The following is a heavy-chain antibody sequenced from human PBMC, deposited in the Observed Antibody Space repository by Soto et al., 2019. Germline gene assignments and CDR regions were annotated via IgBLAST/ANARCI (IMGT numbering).Heavy chain of an antibody. CDR2: IWYDGSNK. V-gene: IGHV3-33*01. D-gene: IGHD3-10*01. Sequence: QVQLVESGGGVVQPGRSLRLSCAASGFTFSSYGMHWVRQAPGKGLEWVAVIWYDGSNKYYADSVKCRFTISRDNSKNTLYLQMNSLRAEDTAVYYCARDIPRAMVRIYYGMDVWGQGTTVTVSS. CDR1: GFTFSSYG. CDR3: ARDIPRAMVRIYYGMDV. J-gene: IGHJ6*02.